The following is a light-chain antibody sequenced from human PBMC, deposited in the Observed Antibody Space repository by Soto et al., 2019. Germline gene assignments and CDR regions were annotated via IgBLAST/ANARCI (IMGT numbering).Light chain of an antibody. J-gene: IGLJ3*02. Sequence: QSVLTQPPSASGSPGQSVTISCTGTSSDVGAYKYVSWYQQYPGKAPKLMIYEVSKRPSGVPARFSGSKSGNTASLTVSGLQYEDEADYYCTSYVGSDTWVFGGGTKLTVL. V-gene: IGLV2-8*01. CDR3: TSYVGSDTWV. CDR2: EVS. CDR1: SSDVGAYKY.